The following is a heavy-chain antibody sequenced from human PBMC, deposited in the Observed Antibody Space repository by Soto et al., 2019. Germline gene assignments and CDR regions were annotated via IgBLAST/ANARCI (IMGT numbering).Heavy chain of an antibody. CDR3: AKDRSSAGTTVRFDP. CDR1: GFTYSGYA. J-gene: IGHJ5*02. Sequence: EVQLLESGGGLVQPGGSLRLSCAASGFTYSGYAMSWVRQAAGKGLEWVSSISGSGGNTYYADSVKGRFTISRDNSKNTLYLQMNSLRVEDTAIYYCAKDRSSAGTTVRFDPWGQGTLVTVSS. D-gene: IGHD1-1*01. V-gene: IGHV3-23*01. CDR2: ISGSGGNT.